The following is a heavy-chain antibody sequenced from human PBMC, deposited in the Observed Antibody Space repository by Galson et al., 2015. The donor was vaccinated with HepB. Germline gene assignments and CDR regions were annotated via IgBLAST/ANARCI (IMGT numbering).Heavy chain of an antibody. V-gene: IGHV1-18*01. CDR2: ISGYNGKT. CDR1: GYTLTSYD. D-gene: IGHD2-2*01. J-gene: IGHJ6*03. CDR3: AKVLVSEPAAGLEPYSYYYYYMDV. Sequence: SVKVSCKASGYTLTSYDISWVRQAPGQGLEWMGWISGYNGKTNYAQKFQGRVTMTTDTSTRTAYMELRSLRSDDTAVYYCAKVLVSEPAAGLEPYSYYYYYMDVWGQGTTVTVSS.